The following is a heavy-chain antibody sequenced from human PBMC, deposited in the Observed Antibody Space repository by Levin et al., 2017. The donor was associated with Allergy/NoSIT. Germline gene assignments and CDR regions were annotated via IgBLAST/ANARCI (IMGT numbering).Heavy chain of an antibody. CDR3: AKEKQGYYYYYGMDV. J-gene: IGHJ6*02. CDR1: GFTFSSYG. V-gene: IGHV3-30*18. Sequence: GGSLRLSCAASGFTFSSYGMHWVRQAPGKGLEWVAVISYDGSNKYYADSVKGRFTISRDNSKNTLYLQMNSLRAEDTAVYYCAKEKQGYYYYYGMDVWSQGTTVTVSS. CDR2: ISYDGSNK.